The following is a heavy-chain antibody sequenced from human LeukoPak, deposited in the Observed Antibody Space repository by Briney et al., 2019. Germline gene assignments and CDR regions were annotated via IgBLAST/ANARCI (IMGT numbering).Heavy chain of an antibody. CDR2: IYYSGST. CDR3: ARVSYYGSGTFDL. V-gene: IGHV4-59*01. D-gene: IGHD3-10*01. Sequence: SETLSLTCTVSGGSLSSYYWSWIRQPPGKGLEWIGYIYYSGSTTYNPSLKSRVTISVDTSKNQFSLKLSSVTAADTAVYYCARVSYYGSGTFDLWGRGTLVTVSS. CDR1: GGSLSSYY. J-gene: IGHJ2*01.